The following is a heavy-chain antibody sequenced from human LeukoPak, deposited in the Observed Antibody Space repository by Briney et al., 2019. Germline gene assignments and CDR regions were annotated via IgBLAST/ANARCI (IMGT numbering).Heavy chain of an antibody. CDR3: AKAGHLDYFLRWFDP. J-gene: IGHJ5*02. D-gene: IGHD3/OR15-3a*01. CDR1: GYTFNDYY. Sequence: ASVKVSCKTSGYTFNDYYVHWVRQAPGQGFEWMGWINPKSGKTKYSPSFEGRVSMTRDTSTRTVYMELSSLKSDDTAVYYCAKAGHLDYFLRWFDPWGQGTLVTVSS. CDR2: INPKSGKT. V-gene: IGHV1-2*02.